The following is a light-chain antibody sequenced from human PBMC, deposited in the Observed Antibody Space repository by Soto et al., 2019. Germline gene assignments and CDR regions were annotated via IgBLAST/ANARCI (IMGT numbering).Light chain of an antibody. CDR3: QQSYSTPST. J-gene: IGKJ2*01. CDR1: RSISSY. V-gene: IGKV1-39*01. Sequence: DIQMTQSPSSLSASVGDRVTITCRASRSISSYLNWYQQKPGKAPKLLIYAASSLQSGVPSRFSGSGPWTDFTLTISSLQPEDFATYYCQQSYSTPSTFGQGTKLETK. CDR2: AAS.